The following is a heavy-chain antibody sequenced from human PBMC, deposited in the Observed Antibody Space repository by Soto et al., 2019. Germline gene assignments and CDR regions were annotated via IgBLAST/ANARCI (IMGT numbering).Heavy chain of an antibody. CDR1: GFTFSSYG. CDR3: AKENSPIVLQGDAFDI. Sequence: GGSLRLSCAASGFTFSSYGMHWVRQAPGKGLEWVAVISYDGSNKYYADSVKGRFTISRDNSKNTLYLQMNSLRAEDTAVYYCAKENSPIVLQGDAFDIWGQGTMVTVSS. D-gene: IGHD3-22*01. CDR2: ISYDGSNK. V-gene: IGHV3-30*18. J-gene: IGHJ3*02.